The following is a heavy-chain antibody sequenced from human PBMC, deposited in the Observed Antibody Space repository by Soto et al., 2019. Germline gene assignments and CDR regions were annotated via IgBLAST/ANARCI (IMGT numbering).Heavy chain of an antibody. CDR1: GGSISSGGYS. Sequence: SETLSLTFTVSGGSISSGGYSWRWIRQSPEKGLEWLGCIYPTGSTYYHPSLKSRVTISIDTSRNQFSLNMTSVTAADTAVYYCARAPPGPSPRWVLWGQGTTVT. V-gene: IGHV4-30-2*06. CDR3: ARAPPGPSPRWVL. J-gene: IGHJ6*02. D-gene: IGHD3-10*01. CDR2: IYPTGST.